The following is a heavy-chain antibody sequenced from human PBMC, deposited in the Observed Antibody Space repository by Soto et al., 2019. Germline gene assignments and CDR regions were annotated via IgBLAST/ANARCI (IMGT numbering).Heavy chain of an antibody. Sequence: PGGSLRLSCAASGFTFNNYAINWVRQSPGKGLEWVPVISGSAGSTYYADSVKGRFTITRDNSKNTLYLQMSSLRVEDTAVYYCAKAGGAAGTVDYFDYWGQGTLVTVSS. CDR2: ISGSAGST. J-gene: IGHJ4*02. V-gene: IGHV3-23*01. CDR1: GFTFNNYA. D-gene: IGHD6-13*01. CDR3: AKAGGAAGTVDYFDY.